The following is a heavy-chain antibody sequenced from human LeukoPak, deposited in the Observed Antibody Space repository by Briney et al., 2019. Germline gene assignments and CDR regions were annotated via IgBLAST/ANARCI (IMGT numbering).Heavy chain of an antibody. J-gene: IGHJ3*02. CDR3: ARTYSSSSNDAFEI. Sequence: SSETLSLTCTVSGGSISSSTYYWGWIRQPPGKGLEWIGSIYYSGSTYYNSSLKSRVTISVDTSKNQFSLKLNSVTAADTAVYYCARTYSSSSNDAFEIWGQGTMVTVSS. D-gene: IGHD6-6*01. CDR2: IYYSGST. V-gene: IGHV4-39*01. CDR1: GGSISSSTYY.